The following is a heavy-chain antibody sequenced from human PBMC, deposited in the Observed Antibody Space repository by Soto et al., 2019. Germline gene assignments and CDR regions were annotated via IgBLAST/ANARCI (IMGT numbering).Heavy chain of an antibody. J-gene: IGHJ4*02. V-gene: IGHV3-30*18. Sequence: QVQLVESGGGVVQPGRSLRLSCAASGFTFSSYGMHWVRQAPGKGLEWVAVISYDGSNKYYADSVKGRFTISRDNSKNTLYLQMNSLRAEDTAVYYCAKDGTGYSGYDSPGYWGQGTLVTVSS. CDR3: AKDGTGYSGYDSPGY. CDR1: GFTFSSYG. CDR2: ISYDGSNK. D-gene: IGHD5-12*01.